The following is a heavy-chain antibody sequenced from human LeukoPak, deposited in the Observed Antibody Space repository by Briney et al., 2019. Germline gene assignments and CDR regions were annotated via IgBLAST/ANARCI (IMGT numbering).Heavy chain of an antibody. CDR1: GYSFTSYW. J-gene: IGHJ3*02. V-gene: IGHV5-51*01. Sequence: GGSLRLSCAASGYSFTSYWIGWVRQMPGKGLEWMGIIYPGDSDTRYSPTFQGQVTISADKSISTVYLQWSSLKASDTAMYYCARTRKADAFDIWGQGTMVTVSS. CDR2: IYPGDSDT. CDR3: ARTRKADAFDI.